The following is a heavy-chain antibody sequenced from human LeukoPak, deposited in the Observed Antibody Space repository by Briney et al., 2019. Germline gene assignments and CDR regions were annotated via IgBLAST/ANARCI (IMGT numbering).Heavy chain of an antibody. J-gene: IGHJ4*02. D-gene: IGHD3-3*01. CDR3: ARDIRPRVESFDY. CDR1: GYTFTDYH. CDR2: INPNTGGT. V-gene: IGHV1-2*02. Sequence: ASVKVFCKASGYTFTDYHLHWVRQAPGQGLEWMGWINPNTGGTKYAQRFQGRVTMTRDTSINTAYMELRRLRSDDTAVYYCARDIRPRVESFDYWGQGTLVTVFS.